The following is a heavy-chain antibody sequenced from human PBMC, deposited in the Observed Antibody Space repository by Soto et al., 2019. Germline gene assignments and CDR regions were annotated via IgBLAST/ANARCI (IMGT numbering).Heavy chain of an antibody. CDR2: ISSSSSTT. Sequence: PGGSLRLSCAASGFTFSSYSMNWVRQAPGKGLEWVSYISSSSSTTYYADSVRGRFTISRDNSKNTLYLQMNSLRAEDTAVYYCAKVGHSTPFDYWGQGTLVTVSS. J-gene: IGHJ4*02. CDR3: AKVGHSTPFDY. D-gene: IGHD2-15*01. V-gene: IGHV3-48*01. CDR1: GFTFSSYS.